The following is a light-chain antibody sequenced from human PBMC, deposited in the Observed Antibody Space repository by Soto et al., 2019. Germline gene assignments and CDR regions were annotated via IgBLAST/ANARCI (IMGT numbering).Light chain of an antibody. J-gene: IGKJ3*01. CDR1: QFMSVW. CDR3: QQYNSFPLT. V-gene: IGKV1-5*03. Sequence: DIQMTQSPSTLSASVGDRVTITCRASQFMSVWLAWYQQKPGTAPKLLIYKASSLESGVPTRFSGSGSGKEITLTISSLQPDDSATYYCQQYNSFPLTFGPGTKVDIK. CDR2: KAS.